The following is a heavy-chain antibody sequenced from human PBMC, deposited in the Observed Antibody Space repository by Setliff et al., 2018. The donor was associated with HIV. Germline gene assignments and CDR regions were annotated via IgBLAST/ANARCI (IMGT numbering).Heavy chain of an antibody. CDR2: IYYSGST. J-gene: IGHJ4*01. D-gene: IGHD1-26*01. Sequence: KPSETLSLTCTVPGGPISSGSYYWSWIRQPPGKGLEWIGYIYYSGSTNYDPPLKSRVTISLDPSKHQFSLKLSFMTATDTAVYYGARGFGSYYRIESGQYFDYWGHGTLVTVSS. CDR1: GGPISSGSYY. CDR3: ARGFGSYYRIESGQYFDY. V-gene: IGHV4-61*01.